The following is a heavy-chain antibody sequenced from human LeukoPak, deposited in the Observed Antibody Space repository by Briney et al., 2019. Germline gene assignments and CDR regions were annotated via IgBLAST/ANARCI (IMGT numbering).Heavy chain of an antibody. Sequence: SETLSLTCTVSGGSISNYYWNWIRQPPGKGLEWIGYIYYRGSTMYNPSLKSRVTISVDTSKNQFSLKLTSVTAADTAVYYCARGIIDYWGQGALVTVSS. J-gene: IGHJ4*02. CDR3: ARGIIDY. CDR2: IYYRGST. CDR1: GGSISNYY. D-gene: IGHD5-24*01. V-gene: IGHV4-59*01.